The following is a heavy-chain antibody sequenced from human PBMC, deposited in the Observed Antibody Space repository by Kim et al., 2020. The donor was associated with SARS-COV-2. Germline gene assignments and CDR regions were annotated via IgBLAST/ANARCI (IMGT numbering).Heavy chain of an antibody. CDR2: ISGSGGTT. D-gene: IGHD3-16*01. CDR1: GFTFNNYA. Sequence: GGSLRLSCAASGFTFNNYAMTWVRQAPGKGLEWVSSISGSGGTTYYADSVRGRFTISRDNSKSTLSLQMNSLRAEDTAIYYCAKDVTRGGGAVDMWGQGT. V-gene: IGHV3-23*01. CDR3: AKDVTRGGGAVDM. J-gene: IGHJ3*02.